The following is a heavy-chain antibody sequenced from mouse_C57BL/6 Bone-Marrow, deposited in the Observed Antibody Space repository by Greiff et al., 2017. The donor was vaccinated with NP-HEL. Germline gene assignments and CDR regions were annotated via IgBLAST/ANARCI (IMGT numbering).Heavy chain of an antibody. J-gene: IGHJ4*01. CDR1: GYTFTSYW. CDR3: ARCRVTTEAMDD. D-gene: IGHD1-1*01. V-gene: IGHV1-52*01. Sequence: VQLQQPGAELVRPGSSVKLSCKASGYTFTSYWMHWVKQRPIQGLEWIGNIDPSDSETHYNQKFTDKATLTVDKSSSTAYMQLSSLTSEDSAVYYCARCRVTTEAMDDWGKGTSVTVSS. CDR2: IDPSDSET.